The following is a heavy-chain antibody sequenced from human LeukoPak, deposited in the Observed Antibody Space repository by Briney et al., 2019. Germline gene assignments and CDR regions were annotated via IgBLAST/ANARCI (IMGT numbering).Heavy chain of an antibody. CDR1: ALTFSNYP. D-gene: IGHD6-19*01. J-gene: IGHJ4*02. CDR3: AKDGSLWGYSSGYYVY. V-gene: IGHV3-30-3*01. Sequence: PGGSLRLSCAASALTFSNYPMHWVRQAPGKGLQWVALISHDGNNKYYADSVRGRFTISRDNSKNTVYLQMNSLRAEDTAVYFCAKDGSLWGYSSGYYVYWGQGALVTVSS. CDR2: ISHDGNNK.